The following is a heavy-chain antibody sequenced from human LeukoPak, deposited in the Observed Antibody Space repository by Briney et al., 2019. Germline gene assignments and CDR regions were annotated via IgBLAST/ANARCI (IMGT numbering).Heavy chain of an antibody. Sequence: PGGSLRLSCVVSGSTFSSYSMSWVRQAPGKGLEWVSSISASSNFISYADSVKGRFTISRDNAKKSLYLQMNSVRAEDTAVYYCARDPGYSSGWFDYWGQGALVTVSS. CDR2: ISASSNFI. CDR3: ARDPGYSSGWFDY. V-gene: IGHV3-21*01. CDR1: GSTFSSYS. J-gene: IGHJ4*02. D-gene: IGHD6-19*01.